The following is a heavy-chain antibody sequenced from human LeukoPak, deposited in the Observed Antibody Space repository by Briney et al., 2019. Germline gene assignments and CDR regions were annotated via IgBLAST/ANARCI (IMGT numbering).Heavy chain of an antibody. J-gene: IGHJ4*02. Sequence: PSETLSLTCAVYGGSFSGYYWSWIRQPPGKGLEWIGEINHSGSTNYNPSLKSRVTISVDTSKNQFSLKLSSVTAADTAVYYCARERRRFLEWLPVIEYYFDYWGQGTLVTVSP. CDR3: ARERRRFLEWLPVIEYYFDY. CDR1: GGSFSGYY. CDR2: INHSGST. D-gene: IGHD3-3*01. V-gene: IGHV4-34*01.